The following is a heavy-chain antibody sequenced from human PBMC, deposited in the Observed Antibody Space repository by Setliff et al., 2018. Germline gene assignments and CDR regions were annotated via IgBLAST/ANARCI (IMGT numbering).Heavy chain of an antibody. CDR1: GYTFTGYY. CDR2: MNPNSGNT. CDR3: ARGPSWQGGAYYFDF. V-gene: IGHV1-8*03. Sequence: GASVKVSCKASGYTFTGYYMHWVRQAPGQGLEWMGWMNPNSGNTGYAQKLQGRVTFTRNTSTNTAYMELSSLISEDTAVYYCARGPSWQGGAYYFDFWGQGTLVTVSS. D-gene: IGHD1-26*01. J-gene: IGHJ4*02.